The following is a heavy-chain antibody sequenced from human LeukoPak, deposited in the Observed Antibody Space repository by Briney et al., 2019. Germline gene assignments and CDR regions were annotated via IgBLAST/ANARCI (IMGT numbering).Heavy chain of an antibody. CDR3: ARAGQWELQKFDY. J-gene: IGHJ4*02. V-gene: IGHV4-39*07. Sequence: SETLSLTCTVSGDSISSSSYYWGWIRQSPGKGLEWIGNIYYSGTTYYNPSLKSRVTISVDTSKNQFSLKLNSVTAADTAVYYCARAGQWELQKFDYWGQGTLVTVSS. CDR1: GDSISSSSYY. D-gene: IGHD1-26*01. CDR2: IYYSGTT.